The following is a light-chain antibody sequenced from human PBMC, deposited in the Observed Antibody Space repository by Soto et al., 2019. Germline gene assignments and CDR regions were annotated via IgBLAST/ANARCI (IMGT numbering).Light chain of an antibody. CDR3: HQYDNLQLC. J-gene: IGKJ4*01. CDR1: HDISKF. Sequence: DIQMTQSPSSLYASIGDRVTITCQASHDISKFLSWYQHKPGKAPKLLIHDVSSLETGVPSRFRGSGSGIDFTLSISRLQSEDFATYYCHQYDNLQLCFGGATKVE. V-gene: IGKV1-33*01. CDR2: DVS.